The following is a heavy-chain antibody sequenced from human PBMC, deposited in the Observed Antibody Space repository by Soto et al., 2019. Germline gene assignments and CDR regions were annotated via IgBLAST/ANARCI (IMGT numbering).Heavy chain of an antibody. J-gene: IGHJ6*02. Sequence: QVRLQESGPGLVKPSGTLSLTCAVSGGSITTRNWWTWVRQPPGKGLEWIGEVYHSGSTTYNPSHKSRVNMSIVLSKNQFPLRLSSVSAADTAVYYCGQGGGVAGYEGFYGADVWGQGTKVIVSS. CDR1: GGSITTRNW. CDR2: VYHSGST. V-gene: IGHV4-4*02. D-gene: IGHD6-19*01. CDR3: GQGGGVAGYEGFYGADV.